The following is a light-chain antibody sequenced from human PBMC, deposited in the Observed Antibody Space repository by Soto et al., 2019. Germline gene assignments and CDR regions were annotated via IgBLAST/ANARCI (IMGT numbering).Light chain of an antibody. V-gene: IGKV1-8*01. J-gene: IGKJ4*01. CDR3: QQYYSYPLT. CDR1: QGISSY. CDR2: AAS. Sequence: AIRMTQSPSSLSASTGDRVTITCRASQGISSYLAWYQQKPGKAPKLLIYAASTLQSGVTSRFSGSGSGTDFTLTISWLQYEAVATYYCQQYYSYPLTFGGGTKVEIK.